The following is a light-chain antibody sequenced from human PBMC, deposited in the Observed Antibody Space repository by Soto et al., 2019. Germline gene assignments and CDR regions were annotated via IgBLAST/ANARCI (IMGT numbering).Light chain of an antibody. CDR3: LQYYTYSWT. Sequence: AIRMTQSPSSFSASTGDRVTITCRASQDIISYVAWYQQKLGKAPKLLIYGASTLQSGVPSRFSGSGSGTDFTLTISSLQSEDFASYYCLQYYTYSWTFCQGTKGDI. CDR2: GAS. J-gene: IGKJ1*01. V-gene: IGKV1-8*01. CDR1: QDIISY.